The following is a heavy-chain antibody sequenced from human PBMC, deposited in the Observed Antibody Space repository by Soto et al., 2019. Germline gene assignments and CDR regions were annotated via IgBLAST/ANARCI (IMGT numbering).Heavy chain of an antibody. D-gene: IGHD1-26*01. CDR3: ARESPNRKLDYYYGMDA. Sequence: QVQLVESGGGVVQPGRSLRLSCAASGFTFSSYGMHWVRQAPGKGLEWVAVIWYDGSNKYYADSVKGRFTISRDNSKNTLYLQMNSLRAEDTAVYYCARESPNRKLDYYYGMDAWGQGTTVTVSS. CDR1: GFTFSSYG. J-gene: IGHJ6*02. V-gene: IGHV3-33*01. CDR2: IWYDGSNK.